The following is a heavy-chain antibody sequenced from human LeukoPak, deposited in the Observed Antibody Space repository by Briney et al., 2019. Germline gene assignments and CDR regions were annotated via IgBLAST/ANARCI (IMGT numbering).Heavy chain of an antibody. V-gene: IGHV3-7*03. CDR3: ARSIPYGTTWYGRSDY. CDR1: GFPFSSYS. Sequence: GGSLRLSCAASGFPFSSYSMTWVRQAPGKGLEWVANIKPDGTTKFYVDSVKGRFTISGDNALNSLYLQMNSLRAEDTAIYYCARSIPYGTTWYGRSDYWGQGTLVTVSS. CDR2: IKPDGTTK. J-gene: IGHJ4*02. D-gene: IGHD6-13*01.